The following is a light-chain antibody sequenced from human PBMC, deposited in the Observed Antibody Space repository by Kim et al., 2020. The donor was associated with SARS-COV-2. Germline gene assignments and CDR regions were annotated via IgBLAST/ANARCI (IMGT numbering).Light chain of an antibody. Sequence: GQRVTISWSGSSSNLGSHSVNWYQHLPGTAPKLLIYTNDQRASGVPDRFSGSKSGTSASLAISGLQSEDEADYYCSTWDDSLSGYVFGTGTKVTVL. V-gene: IGLV1-44*01. CDR3: STWDDSLSGYV. J-gene: IGLJ1*01. CDR2: TND. CDR1: SSNLGSHS.